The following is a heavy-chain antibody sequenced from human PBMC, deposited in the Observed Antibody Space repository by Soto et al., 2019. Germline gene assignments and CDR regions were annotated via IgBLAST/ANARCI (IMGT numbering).Heavy chain of an antibody. V-gene: IGHV3-33*01. J-gene: IGHJ4*02. D-gene: IGHD5-18*01. CDR2: IWYDGSNK. CDR1: GFTFSSYG. Sequence: PGGSLRLSCATSGFTFSSYGMHWVRQAPGKGLEWVAVIWYDGSNKYYADSVKGRFTISRDNSKNTLYLQMNSLRAEDTAVYYCAREGTAMVFDYWGQGTLVTVSS. CDR3: AREGTAMVFDY.